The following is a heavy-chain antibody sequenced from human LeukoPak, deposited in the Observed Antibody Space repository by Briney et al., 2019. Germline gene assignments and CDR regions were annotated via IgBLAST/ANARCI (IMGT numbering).Heavy chain of an antibody. J-gene: IGHJ4*02. CDR3: AKNWHSGGSSYSPVDY. Sequence: QPGGSLRLSCAASGFTFASYAMSWVRQAPGKGLAWVSGISGSRGSTYYADSVKGRFTISGDNSKNTLYLQMNSLRADDTAVYYCAKNWHSGGSSYSPVDYWGQGSLVTVSS. CDR1: GFTFASYA. D-gene: IGHD2-15*01. CDR2: ISGSRGST. V-gene: IGHV3-23*01.